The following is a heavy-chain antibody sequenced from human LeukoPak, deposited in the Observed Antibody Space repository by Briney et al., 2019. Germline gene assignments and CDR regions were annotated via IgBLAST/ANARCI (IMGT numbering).Heavy chain of an antibody. J-gene: IGHJ5*02. V-gene: IGHV4-61*02. CDR3: ARARYNGNWFDP. CDR1: GGSVTSGNYY. CDR2: IYTNGGA. Sequence: PSETLSLTCTVSGGSVTSGNYYWNWIRQPAGKGLEWIGRIYTNGGASYNPSLKSRVTISIDASKNQFSLKLSSVTAADTAVYYCARARYNGNWFDPWGQGTLVTVSS. D-gene: IGHD1-14*01.